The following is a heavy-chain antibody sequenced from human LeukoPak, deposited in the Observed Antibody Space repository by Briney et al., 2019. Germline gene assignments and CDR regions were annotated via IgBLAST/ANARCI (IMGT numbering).Heavy chain of an antibody. CDR2: IWDDGSNQ. Sequence: PGGSLRLSCAASGLAFSRYGMHWVRQAPGKGLEWVAVIWDDGSNQKYADSVKGRFTISRDNSKNTLYLQMNSLRAEDTAVYYCARGRGSSWYFDYWGQGTLVTVSS. V-gene: IGHV3-33*01. J-gene: IGHJ4*02. CDR3: ARGRGSSWYFDY. CDR1: GLAFSRYG. D-gene: IGHD6-13*01.